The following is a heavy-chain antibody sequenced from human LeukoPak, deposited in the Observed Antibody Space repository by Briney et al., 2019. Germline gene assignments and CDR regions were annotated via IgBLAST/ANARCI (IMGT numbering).Heavy chain of an antibody. CDR3: TSLCTSCYYYDAFDI. J-gene: IGHJ3*02. V-gene: IGHV3-73*01. D-gene: IGHD2-2*01. CDR2: IRSKANSYAT. Sequence: GGSLRLSCAASGFTFSGSAMHWVRQAPGKGLEWVGRIRSKANSYATAYAASVKGRFTISRDDSKNTAYLQMNSLKTEDTAVYYCTSLCTSCYYYDAFDIWGQGTMVTVSS. CDR1: GFTFSGSA.